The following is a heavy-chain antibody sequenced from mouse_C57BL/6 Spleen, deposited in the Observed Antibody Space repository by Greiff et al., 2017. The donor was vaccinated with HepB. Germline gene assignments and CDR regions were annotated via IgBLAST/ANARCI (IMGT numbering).Heavy chain of an antibody. CDR3: AKPSGSSYEYFDV. CDR1: GYTFTSYG. D-gene: IGHD1-1*01. J-gene: IGHJ1*03. CDR2: IYPRSGNT. V-gene: IGHV1-81*01. Sequence: QVQLQQSGAELARPGASVKLSCKASGYTFTSYGISWVKQRTGQGLEWIGEIYPRSGNTYYNEKFKGKATLTADKSSSTAYMELRSLTSEDSAVYFCAKPSGSSYEYFDVWGTGTTVTVSS.